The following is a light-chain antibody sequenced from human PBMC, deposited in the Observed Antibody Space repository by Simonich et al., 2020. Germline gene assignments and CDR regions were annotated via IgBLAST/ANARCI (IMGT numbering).Light chain of an antibody. CDR3: QSYDSSNHRV. Sequence: NFMLTQPHSVSESPGKTVTISCTRSSGSIASNYVQWYQQRPGSAPTTVIYDDNQRPSGVPDRFSGSIDSSSNAAALTISGLKTEDEADYYCQSYDSSNHRVFGGGTKLTVL. CDR2: DDN. V-gene: IGLV6-57*03. J-gene: IGLJ3*02. CDR1: SGSIASNY.